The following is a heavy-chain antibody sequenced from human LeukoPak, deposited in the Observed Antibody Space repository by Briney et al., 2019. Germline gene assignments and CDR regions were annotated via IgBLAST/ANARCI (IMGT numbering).Heavy chain of an antibody. CDR2: INAGNGNT. Sequence: ASMKVSCKASGYTFTSYAMHWVRQAPGQRLEWMGWINAGNGNTKYSQKFQGRVTITRDTSASTAYMELSSLRSEDTAVYYCARVPGRAMVSALDYWGQGTLATVSS. V-gene: IGHV1-3*01. CDR1: GYTFTSYA. CDR3: ARVPGRAMVSALDY. D-gene: IGHD5-18*01. J-gene: IGHJ4*02.